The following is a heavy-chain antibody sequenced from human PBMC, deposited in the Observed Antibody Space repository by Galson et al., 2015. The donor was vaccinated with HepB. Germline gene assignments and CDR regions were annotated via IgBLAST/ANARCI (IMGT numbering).Heavy chain of an antibody. D-gene: IGHD6-13*01. J-gene: IGHJ5*02. Sequence: SLRLSCAASGFTFSSYGMHWVRQAPGKGLEWVAVISYDGGNKYYADSVKGRFTISRDNSKNTLYLQMNSLRAEDTAVYYCAKAVTGYSSSWHPPWFDPWGQGTLVTVSS. V-gene: IGHV3-30*18. CDR1: GFTFSSYG. CDR3: AKAVTGYSSSWHPPWFDP. CDR2: ISYDGGNK.